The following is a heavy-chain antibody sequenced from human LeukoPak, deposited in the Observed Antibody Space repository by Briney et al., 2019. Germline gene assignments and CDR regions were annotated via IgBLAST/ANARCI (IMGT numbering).Heavy chain of an antibody. CDR3: AKVARWGAAAGPLDY. CDR2: ISSSSSTI. V-gene: IGHV3-48*04. J-gene: IGHJ4*02. Sequence: GGSLRLSCAASGFTFSSYSMNWVRQAPGKGLEWVSYISSSSSTIYYADSVKGRFTISRDNAKNSLYLQMNSLRAEDTAVYYCAKVARWGAAAGPLDYWGQGTLVTVSS. CDR1: GFTFSSYS. D-gene: IGHD6-13*01.